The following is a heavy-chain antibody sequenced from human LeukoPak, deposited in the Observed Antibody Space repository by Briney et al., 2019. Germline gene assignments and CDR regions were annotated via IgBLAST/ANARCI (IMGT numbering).Heavy chain of an antibody. Sequence: ASVKVSCKASGYTFTSYGISWVRQAPGQGLEWMGWISAYNGNTNYAQKLQGRVTMTTDTSTSTAYMELRSLRSDDTAGYYCARKQLARSHFDYWGQGTLVTVSS. CDR3: ARKQLARSHFDY. CDR1: GYTFTSYG. D-gene: IGHD6-6*01. V-gene: IGHV1-18*01. J-gene: IGHJ4*02. CDR2: ISAYNGNT.